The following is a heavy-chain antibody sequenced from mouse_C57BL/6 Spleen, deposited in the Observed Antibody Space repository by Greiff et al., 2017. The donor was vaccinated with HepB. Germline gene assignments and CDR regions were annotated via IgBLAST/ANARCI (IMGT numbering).Heavy chain of an antibody. Sequence: VKLQESGAELVKPGASVKLSCKASGYTFTSYWMHWVKQRPGQGLEWIGMIHPNSGSTNYNEKFKSKATLTVDKSSSTAYMQLSSLTSEDSAVYYCAREDDDYDVWFAYWGQGTLVTVSA. J-gene: IGHJ3*01. D-gene: IGHD2-4*01. CDR2: IHPNSGST. CDR1: GYTFTSYW. CDR3: AREDDDYDVWFAY. V-gene: IGHV1-64*01.